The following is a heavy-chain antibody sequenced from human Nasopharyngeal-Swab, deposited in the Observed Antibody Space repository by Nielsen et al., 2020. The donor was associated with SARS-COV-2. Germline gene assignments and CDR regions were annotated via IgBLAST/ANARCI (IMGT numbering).Heavy chain of an antibody. J-gene: IGHJ4*02. V-gene: IGHV3-21*01. CDR3: ARDLTLIAVAGTGY. CDR2: ISSSSSYI. Sequence: GESLKISCRASGFAFRSHWMDWVRQAPGKGLEWVSSISSSSSYIYYADSVKGRFTISRDNAKNSLYLQMNSLRAEDTAVYYCARDLTLIAVAGTGYWGQGTLVTASS. D-gene: IGHD6-19*01. CDR1: GFAFRSHW.